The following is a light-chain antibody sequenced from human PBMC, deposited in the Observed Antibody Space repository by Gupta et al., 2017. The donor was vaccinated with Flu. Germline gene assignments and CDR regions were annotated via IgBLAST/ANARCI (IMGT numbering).Light chain of an antibody. CDR2: EAS. J-gene: IGKJ2*01. V-gene: IGKV3-11*01. CDR1: QSVSPS. Sequence: EVVLTQSPATLSLSPGERAVLACRASQSVSPSIAWYQQIRGQAPRLLMYEASRRADGIPARFSGSGSGTDFTLTISTLEPEDFAVYYCQQRSDLPMYTFGQGTKLEI. CDR3: QQRSDLPMYT.